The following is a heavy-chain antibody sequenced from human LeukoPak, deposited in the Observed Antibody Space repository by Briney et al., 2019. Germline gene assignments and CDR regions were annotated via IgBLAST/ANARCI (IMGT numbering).Heavy chain of an antibody. Sequence: SQTLPLTCAISGDSVSSNSAAWNWIRQSPSRGLEWLGRTYYRSKWYNDYAVSVKSRITINPDTSKNQFSLQLNSVTPEDTAVYYCAREDRMDSSSWNWFDPWGQGTLVTVSS. CDR1: GDSVSSNSAA. V-gene: IGHV6-1*01. CDR3: AREDRMDSSSWNWFDP. J-gene: IGHJ5*02. D-gene: IGHD6-13*01. CDR2: TYYRSKWYN.